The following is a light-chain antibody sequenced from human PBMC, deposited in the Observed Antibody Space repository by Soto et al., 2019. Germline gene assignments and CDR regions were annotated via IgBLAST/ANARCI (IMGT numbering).Light chain of an antibody. Sequence: EIVLTQSPRTLSLSPGERATLSCRASQSVSSSYLAWYQQKPGQAPRLLIYGASSMATGIPDRFSGSGSGTDFTLTISRLEPEDFAVYYCQQYGSSRLTFGGGTKVDSK. CDR2: GAS. J-gene: IGKJ4*01. CDR3: QQYGSSRLT. V-gene: IGKV3-20*01. CDR1: QSVSSSY.